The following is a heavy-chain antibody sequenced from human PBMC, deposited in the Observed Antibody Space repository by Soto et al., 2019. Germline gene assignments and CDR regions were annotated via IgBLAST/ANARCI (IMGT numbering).Heavy chain of an antibody. J-gene: IGHJ6*02. D-gene: IGHD3-22*01. CDR1: GGSISSSSYY. CDR3: ARRLYYDSSGFEGGGMDV. Sequence: SETLSLTCTVSGGSISSSSYYWGWIRQPPGKGLEWIGSIYYSGNTYYKPSLKSRVTISVDTSKNQFSLKLSSVTAADTAVYYCARRLYYDSSGFEGGGMDVWGQGTTGT. V-gene: IGHV4-39*01. CDR2: IYYSGNT.